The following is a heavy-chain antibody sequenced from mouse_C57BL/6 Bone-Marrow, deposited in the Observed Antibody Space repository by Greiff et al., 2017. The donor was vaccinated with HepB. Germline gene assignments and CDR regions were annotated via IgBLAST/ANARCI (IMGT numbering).Heavy chain of an antibody. CDR2: IDPEHGET. CDR1: GFNIKDYY. D-gene: IGHD2-4*01. Sequence: EVHLVESGAELVKPGASVKLSCTASGFNIKDYYMHWVKQRTEQGLEWIGRIDPEHGETKYDQKFQGKATITADTSSNTASLQPSSLTSEDTAVYYCARSGLPNSHYYAMDYWGQGTSVTVSS. J-gene: IGHJ4*01. CDR3: ARSGLPNSHYYAMDY. V-gene: IGHV14-2*01.